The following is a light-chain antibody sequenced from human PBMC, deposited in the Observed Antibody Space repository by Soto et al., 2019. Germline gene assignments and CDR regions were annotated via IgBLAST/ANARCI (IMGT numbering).Light chain of an antibody. J-gene: IGKJ2*01. V-gene: IGKV3-20*01. CDR1: RSVSSSY. Sequence: EIVLTQSPGTLSLSPGERATLSCRASRSVSSSYLAWYQQKPGQAPRLLIYGASSRATGIPDRFSGSRSGTDFTLTIIRLEHEDFAVYYCQQYGSSPPYTFGQGTKLEIK. CDR3: QQYGSSPPYT. CDR2: GAS.